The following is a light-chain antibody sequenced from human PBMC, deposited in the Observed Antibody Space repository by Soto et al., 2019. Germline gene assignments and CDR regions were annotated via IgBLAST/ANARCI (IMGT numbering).Light chain of an antibody. J-gene: IGKJ2*01. V-gene: IGKV1-33*01. CDR1: QDISTY. Sequence: DIQMTQSPSSLSASLGDRVTITCRASQDISTYLNWYQQKPGKAPNLLIYTVPNLATGVPSRFSGSGSGTVFTLTISALQPEDIATYYCQQYNSLPYTFGQGTRLEIE. CDR2: TVP. CDR3: QQYNSLPYT.